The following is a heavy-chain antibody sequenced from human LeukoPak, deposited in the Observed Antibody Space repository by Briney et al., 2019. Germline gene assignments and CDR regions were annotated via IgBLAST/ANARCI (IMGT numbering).Heavy chain of an antibody. V-gene: IGHV3-21*01. CDR2: ISSSSSDI. D-gene: IGHD6-13*01. Sequence: GGSLRLSCAACGFTFSSHSMAWVRQAPGRGLEWVSSISSSSSDIYYADSVKGRFTISRDDAKNSLLLQMNSLRDEDTAVYYCVRCLYSSSWYKPNDYWGQGTLVTVSP. CDR1: GFTFSSHS. J-gene: IGHJ4*02. CDR3: VRCLYSSSWYKPNDY.